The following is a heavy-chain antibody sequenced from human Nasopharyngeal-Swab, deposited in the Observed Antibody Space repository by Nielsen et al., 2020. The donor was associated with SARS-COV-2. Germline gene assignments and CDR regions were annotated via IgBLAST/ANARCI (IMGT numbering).Heavy chain of an antibody. Sequence: GGSLRLSCAASGFTFSSYGMHWVRQAPGKGLEWVAVIWYDGSNKYYADSVKGRFTISRDNSKNTLYLQMNSLRAEDTAVYYCASLGPSGSSKNDAFDIWGQGTMVTVSS. J-gene: IGHJ3*02. CDR1: GFTFSSYG. D-gene: IGHD3-10*01. CDR2: IWYDGSNK. CDR3: ASLGPSGSSKNDAFDI. V-gene: IGHV3-33*01.